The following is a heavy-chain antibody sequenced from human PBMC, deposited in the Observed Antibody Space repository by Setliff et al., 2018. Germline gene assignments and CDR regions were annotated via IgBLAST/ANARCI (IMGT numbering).Heavy chain of an antibody. CDR1: DDSISSRHYY. J-gene: IGHJ6*03. V-gene: IGHV4-61*09. Sequence: SETLSLTCTVSDDSISSRHYYWSWIRQPAGKGLEWIGQIYTSWSSNYNPSLKGRASLSIDASKRQFSLKLTSVTAADTAVYYCARMSGFLYMDVGGKGTTGTVSS. D-gene: IGHD3-3*01. CDR3: ARMSGFLYMDV. CDR2: IYTSWSS.